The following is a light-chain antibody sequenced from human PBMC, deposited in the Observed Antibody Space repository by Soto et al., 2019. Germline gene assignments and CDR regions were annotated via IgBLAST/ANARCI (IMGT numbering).Light chain of an antibody. CDR1: QDIRND. CDR2: TAS. V-gene: IGKV1-6*01. Sequence: AIQMTQSPSSLSASVGDRVTITCRASQDIRNDLGWYQQKPGRAPKLLIHTASSLQTGVPSRFSGSGSDTDFTLTITSLQPEDFATYYCLQDYNYPRTFGLGTRVEIK. J-gene: IGKJ1*01. CDR3: LQDYNYPRT.